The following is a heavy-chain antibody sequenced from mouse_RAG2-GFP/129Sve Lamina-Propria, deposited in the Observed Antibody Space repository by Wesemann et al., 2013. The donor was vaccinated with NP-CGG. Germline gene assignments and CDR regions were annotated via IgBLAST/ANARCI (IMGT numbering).Heavy chain of an antibody. CDR1: GYTFTSYW. Sequence: QVQLQQSGPELVKPGASVKLSCKASGYTFTSYWMHWVKQRPGQGLEWIGRIDPNSGGTNYNEKFKSKATLTADTSSNTAYLQLSSLTSEDTAIYYCARSGTPFDYWGQGTTLTVSS. D-gene: IGHD3-2*02. J-gene: IGHJ2*01. CDR3: ARSGTPFDY. CDR2: IDPNSGGT. V-gene: IGHV1-64*01.